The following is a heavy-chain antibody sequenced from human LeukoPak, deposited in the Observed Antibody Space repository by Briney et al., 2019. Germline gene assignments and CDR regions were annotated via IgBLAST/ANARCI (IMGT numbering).Heavy chain of an antibody. D-gene: IGHD3-3*01. V-gene: IGHV1-18*01. J-gene: IGHJ3*02. CDR1: GYTFSTYG. CDR3: GLTYDFWSGMGAFDI. CDR2: DSTSNGNT. Sequence: ASVKVSCKPSGYTFSTYGISWVRQAPGQGLEWMGWDSTSNGNTDYAQKLHDRVTMTTDTSTSTAYMELRSLRSDDTAVYYCGLTYDFWSGMGAFDIWGQGTMVTVSS.